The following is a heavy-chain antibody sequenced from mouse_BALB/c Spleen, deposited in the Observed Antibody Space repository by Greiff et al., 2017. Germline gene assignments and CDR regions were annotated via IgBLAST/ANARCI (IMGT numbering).Heavy chain of an antibody. CDR3: ARFTTVPYAMDY. D-gene: IGHD1-1*01. J-gene: IGHJ4*01. V-gene: IGHV5-17*02. Sequence: EVKLVESGGGLVQPGGSRKLSCAASGFTFSSFGMHWVRQAPEKGLEWVAYISSGSSTIYYADTVKGRFTISRDNPKNTLFLQMTSLRSEDTAMYYCARFTTVPYAMDYWGQGTSVTVSS. CDR2: ISSGSSTI. CDR1: GFTFSSFG.